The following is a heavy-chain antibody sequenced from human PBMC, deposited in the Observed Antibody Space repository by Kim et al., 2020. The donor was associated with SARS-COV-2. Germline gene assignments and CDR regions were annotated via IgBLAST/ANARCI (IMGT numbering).Heavy chain of an antibody. D-gene: IGHD1-26*01. V-gene: IGHV1-69*04. J-gene: IGHJ3*02. CDR3: ARDPSGSYWGFDI. Sequence: AAKYQGRVTIPADKTTSTAYMELGSLRSEDTAVYYCARDPSGSYWGFDIWGQGTMVTVSS.